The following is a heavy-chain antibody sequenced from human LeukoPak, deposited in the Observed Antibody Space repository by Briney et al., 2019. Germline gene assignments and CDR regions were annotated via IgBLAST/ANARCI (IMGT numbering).Heavy chain of an antibody. CDR3: ARSSYSSSSSV. Sequence: GGCLRLSCAVSVFTFSGFWMSWSRQAPWKGLEWVASINSDGSEGYYADVVKGRFTISRDNAKNSLYLQINSLRAEDTAVYYCARSSYSSSSSVWGQGTMVTVSS. V-gene: IGHV3-7*03. J-gene: IGHJ3*01. CDR1: VFTFSGFW. D-gene: IGHD6-6*01. CDR2: INSDGSEG.